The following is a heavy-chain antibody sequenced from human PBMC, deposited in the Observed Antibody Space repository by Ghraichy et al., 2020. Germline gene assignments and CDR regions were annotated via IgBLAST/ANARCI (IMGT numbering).Heavy chain of an antibody. J-gene: IGHJ4*02. CDR1: GGSFSGYY. D-gene: IGHD2-2*01. CDR3: AITPDPFRSTSSNDY. V-gene: IGHV4-34*01. Sequence: SETLSLTCAVYGGSFSGYYWSWIRQPPGKGLEWIGEINHIGSTNYNPSLKSRVTISVDTSKNHFSLKLSSVTAADTAVYYCAITPDPFRSTSSNDYWGQGTLVTVSS. CDR2: INHIGST.